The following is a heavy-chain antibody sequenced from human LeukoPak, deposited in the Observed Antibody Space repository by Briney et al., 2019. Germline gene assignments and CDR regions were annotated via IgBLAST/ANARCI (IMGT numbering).Heavy chain of an antibody. CDR2: IYTSGST. Sequence: SETLSLTCTVSGGSISSYYWSWIRQPAGKGLEWIGRIYTSGSTNYNPSLKSRVTMSVDTSKNQFALKLSSVNAADTAVYYCARDPGSSSYYDSSGYLGGDYWGQGTLVTVSS. CDR3: ARDPGSSSYYDSSGYLGGDY. D-gene: IGHD3-22*01. V-gene: IGHV4-4*07. J-gene: IGHJ4*02. CDR1: GGSISSYY.